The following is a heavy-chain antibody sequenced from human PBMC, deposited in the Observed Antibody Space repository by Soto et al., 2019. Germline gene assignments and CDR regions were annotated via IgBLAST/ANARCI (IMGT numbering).Heavy chain of an antibody. CDR2: ISYDGSNK. J-gene: IGHJ4*02. D-gene: IGHD3-22*01. Sequence: ESGGGVVQPGRSLRLSCAASGFTFSSYAMHWVRQAPGKGLEWVAVISYDGSNKYYADSVKGRFTISRDNSKNTLYLQMNSLRAEDTAVYYCAREVYYDSSGYYYNAAFDYWGQGTLVTVSS. CDR3: AREVYYDSSGYYYNAAFDY. V-gene: IGHV3-30-3*01. CDR1: GFTFSSYA.